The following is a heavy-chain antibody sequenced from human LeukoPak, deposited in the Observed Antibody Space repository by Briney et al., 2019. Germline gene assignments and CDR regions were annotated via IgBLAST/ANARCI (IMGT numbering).Heavy chain of an antibody. CDR2: ISAYNGNT. V-gene: IGHV1-18*01. CDR1: GYTFTSYG. Sequence: ASVKVSCKASGYTFTSYGISWVRQAPGQGLGGLGWISAYNGNTNYAQKLQGRVTMTTDTSTSTAYMELRSLRSDDTDVYYCARDSSGRRDAFDIWGQGTMVTVSS. CDR3: ARDSSGRRDAFDI. J-gene: IGHJ3*02. D-gene: IGHD6-19*01.